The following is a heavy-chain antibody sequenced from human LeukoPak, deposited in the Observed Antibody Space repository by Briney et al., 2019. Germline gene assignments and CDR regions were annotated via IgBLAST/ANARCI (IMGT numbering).Heavy chain of an antibody. D-gene: IGHD3-10*01. J-gene: IGHJ4*02. CDR2: ISTSGGTT. V-gene: IGHV3-23*01. CDR1: GFTFTSYA. CDR3: AKGHYYGSGSYWV. Sequence: GGSLRLSCTVSGFTFTSYAMTWVRQAPGKGLEWVSAISTSGGTTHYAHSVKGRFTISRDNSKNTLYLRMNSLRAEDTAVYYCAKGHYYGSGSYWVWGQGTLVTVSS.